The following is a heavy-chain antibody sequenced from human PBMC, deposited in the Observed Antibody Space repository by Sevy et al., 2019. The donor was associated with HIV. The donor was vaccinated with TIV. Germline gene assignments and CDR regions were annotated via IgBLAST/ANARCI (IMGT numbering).Heavy chain of an antibody. J-gene: IGHJ4*02. V-gene: IGHV3-23*01. Sequence: GGSLRLSCAASGFTFSSYAMSWVRQAPGKGLEWVSAISGSGGSTCYADSVKGRFTISRDNSKNTLYLQMNSLRAEDTAVYYSAKDSFWDSDFRSGRNYFDYWGQGTLVTVSS. CDR2: ISGSGGST. CDR3: AKDSFWDSDFRSGRNYFDY. CDR1: GFTFSSYA. D-gene: IGHD3-3*01.